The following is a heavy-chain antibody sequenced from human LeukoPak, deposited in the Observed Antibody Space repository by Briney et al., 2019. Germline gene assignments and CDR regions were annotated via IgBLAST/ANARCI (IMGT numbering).Heavy chain of an antibody. Sequence: GGSLRLSCITSGFTFGDYAITWVRQAPGKGLEWVGVIRTNGFGATTVYAASVKGRFTISRDDSKSIAYLQMKSLKIEDTGIYYCTRDITSGSRYDFWGQGTLVTVSS. D-gene: IGHD1-26*01. CDR2: IRTNGFGATT. CDR1: GFTFGDYA. V-gene: IGHV3-49*04. J-gene: IGHJ4*02. CDR3: TRDITSGSRYDF.